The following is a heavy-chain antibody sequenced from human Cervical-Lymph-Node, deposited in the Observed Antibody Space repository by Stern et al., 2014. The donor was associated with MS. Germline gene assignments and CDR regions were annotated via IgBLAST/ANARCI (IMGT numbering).Heavy chain of an antibody. V-gene: IGHV4-59*11. Sequence: QVQLGQSGPGLLRPSETLSLTCTVSGASITNHFWSWIRQPPGKGLEWIGYIYYSGTTNYNASLKGRIAISIDTSRTQFSLRLSSVTAADTAVYYCARATDLWGQGTLVAVSS. CDR2: IYYSGTT. J-gene: IGHJ5*02. CDR1: GASITNHF. CDR3: ARATDL.